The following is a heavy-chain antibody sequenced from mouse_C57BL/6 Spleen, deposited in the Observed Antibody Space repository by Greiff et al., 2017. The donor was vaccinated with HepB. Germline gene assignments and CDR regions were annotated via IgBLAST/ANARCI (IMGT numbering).Heavy chain of an antibody. Sequence: QVQLQQPGAELVKPGASVKLSCKASGYTFTSYWMHWVKQRPGQGLEWIGMIHPNSGSTNYNEKFKSKATLTVDKSSSTAYMQLSSLTSEDSAVYYCARGVYYDYDEYAMEYWGQGTSVTVSS. CDR2: IHPNSGST. D-gene: IGHD2-4*01. V-gene: IGHV1-64*01. CDR1: GYTFTSYW. J-gene: IGHJ4*01. CDR3: ARGVYYDYDEYAMEY.